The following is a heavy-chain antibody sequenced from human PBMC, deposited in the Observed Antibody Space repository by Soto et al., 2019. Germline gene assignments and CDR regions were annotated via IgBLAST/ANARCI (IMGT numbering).Heavy chain of an antibody. CDR3: AKDGYYDFWSGYYSDY. D-gene: IGHD3-3*01. CDR2: ISYDGSNK. V-gene: IGHV3-30*18. Sequence: PGGSLRLSSAAFGFTFSSYGMHWVRQAPGKGLEWVAVISYDGSNKYYADSVKGRFTISRDNSKNTLYLQMNSLRAEDTAVYYCAKDGYYDFWSGYYSDYWGQGTLVTVSS. CDR1: GFTFSSYG. J-gene: IGHJ4*02.